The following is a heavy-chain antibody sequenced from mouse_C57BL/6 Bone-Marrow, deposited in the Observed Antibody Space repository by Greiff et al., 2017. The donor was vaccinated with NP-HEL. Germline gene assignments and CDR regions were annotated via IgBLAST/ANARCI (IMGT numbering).Heavy chain of an antibody. Sequence: EVQLQQSGPGLVKPSQSLSLTCSVTGYSITSGYYWNWIRQFPGNKLEWMGYISYDGSNNYNPSLKNRISITRDTSKNQFFLKLNSVTTEDTATYYCARESTTVVAPCWGQGTSVTVSS. D-gene: IGHD1-1*01. CDR2: ISYDGSN. J-gene: IGHJ4*01. CDR3: ARESTTVVAPC. CDR1: GYSITSGYY. V-gene: IGHV3-6*01.